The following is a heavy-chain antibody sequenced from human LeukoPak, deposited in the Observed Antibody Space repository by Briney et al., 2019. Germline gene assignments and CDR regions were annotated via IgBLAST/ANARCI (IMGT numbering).Heavy chain of an antibody. CDR2: IYYSGTT. J-gene: IGHJ4*02. CDR3: TRGPYGSGSYY. V-gene: IGHV4-30-4*01. D-gene: IGHD3-10*01. CDR1: GGSISSGDYF. Sequence: SETLSLTCTVSGGSISSGDYFWSWIRQPPGKGLEWIGYIYYSGTTYYNPSLKSRVTISVDTSKNQFSLKLTSVTAADTAVYYCTRGPYGSGSYYWGQGTLVTVSS.